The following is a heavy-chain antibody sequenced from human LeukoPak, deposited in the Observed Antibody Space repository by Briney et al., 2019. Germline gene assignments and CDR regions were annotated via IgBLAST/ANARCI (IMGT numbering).Heavy chain of an antibody. D-gene: IGHD5-12*01. CDR2: IYHSGST. V-gene: IGHV4-59*01. CDR1: GGSIGTYY. Sequence: PSETLSLTCTVSGGSIGTYYWSWLRQSPEKGLEWIGYIYHSGSTNYNPSLQSRVTMSVDTSKNQFSLKLSSVTAADTAVYYCARAGYSGSDSSVWGQGTLVTVSS. CDR3: ARAGYSGSDSSV. J-gene: IGHJ4*02.